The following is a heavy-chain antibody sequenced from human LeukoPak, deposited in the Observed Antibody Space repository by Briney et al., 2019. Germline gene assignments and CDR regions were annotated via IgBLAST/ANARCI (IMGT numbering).Heavy chain of an antibody. CDR1: GFSLNDHW. D-gene: IGHD6-19*01. Sequence: PGGSLRLSCAASGFSLNDHWMHWVRQAPGKGLEWVSRIDNDGSSTRYADSVTGRFTISRDIAKNTLYLQMNSLRADDTAVYYCVGSSAWPAYWGKETFVTVSS. J-gene: IGHJ4*02. V-gene: IGHV3-74*01. CDR3: VGSSAWPAY. CDR2: IDNDGSST.